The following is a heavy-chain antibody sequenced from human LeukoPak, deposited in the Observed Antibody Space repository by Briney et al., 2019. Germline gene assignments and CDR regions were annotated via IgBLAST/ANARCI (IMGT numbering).Heavy chain of an antibody. D-gene: IGHD5-18*01. CDR1: GFTFSSYG. Sequence: GGSLRLSCAASGFTFSSYGMHWVRQAPGKGLEWVSAISESGDRTYYADSVKGRFTISRDNSKNTLNVQMDSLRAEDTAVFYCVREWKIGGYTYGFDYWGQGTLVTVSS. CDR3: VREWKIGGYTYGFDY. J-gene: IGHJ4*02. CDR2: ISESGDRT. V-gene: IGHV3-23*01.